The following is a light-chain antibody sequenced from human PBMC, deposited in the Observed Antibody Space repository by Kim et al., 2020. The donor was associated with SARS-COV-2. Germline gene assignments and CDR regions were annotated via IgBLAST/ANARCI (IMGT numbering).Light chain of an antibody. Sequence: LGQPVRITCQGDSLMSFYASCNQQRPGQAPVLVIYDENNRPSGIPDRFSASSSGNTASLTITGAQAEDEADYYCNSRDSSGNSYFFGTGTKVTVL. CDR1: SLMSFY. J-gene: IGLJ1*01. V-gene: IGLV3-19*01. CDR3: NSRDSSGNSYF. CDR2: DEN.